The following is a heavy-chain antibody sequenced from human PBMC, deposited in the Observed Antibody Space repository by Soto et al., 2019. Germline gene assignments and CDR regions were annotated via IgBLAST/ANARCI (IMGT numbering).Heavy chain of an antibody. CDR3: ARWVVVTPYYYYGMDV. Sequence: ASVKVSCKASGYTFTSYGISWVRRAPGQGLEWMGWISAYNGNTNYAQKLQGRVTMTTDTSTSTAYMELRSLRSDDTAVYYCARWVVVTPYYYYGMDVWGQGTTVTVSS. V-gene: IGHV1-18*01. D-gene: IGHD2-21*02. J-gene: IGHJ6*02. CDR2: ISAYNGNT. CDR1: GYTFTSYG.